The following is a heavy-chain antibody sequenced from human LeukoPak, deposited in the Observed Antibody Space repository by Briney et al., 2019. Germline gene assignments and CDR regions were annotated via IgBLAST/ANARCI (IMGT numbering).Heavy chain of an antibody. CDR3: ARSVPWLADSGAFDY. CDR2: INHSGST. Sequence: SETLSLTCAVYGGSFSGYHWTWIRQSPGKGLEWIGEINHSGSTNYNPSLKSRVTISVDTSKNQFSLKLSSVTAADTAVYYCARSVPWLADSGAFDYWGQGTLVTVSS. J-gene: IGHJ4*02. D-gene: IGHD6-19*01. V-gene: IGHV4-34*01. CDR1: GGSFSGYH.